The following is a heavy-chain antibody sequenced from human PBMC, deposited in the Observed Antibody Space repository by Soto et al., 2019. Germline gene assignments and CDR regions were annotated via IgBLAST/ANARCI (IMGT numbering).Heavy chain of an antibody. CDR2: VYYSGST. V-gene: IGHV4-59*01. CDR1: GGSISGYY. D-gene: IGHD5-12*01. CDR3: AKYRRTDAEGYRLDF. J-gene: IGHJ4*02. Sequence: SETLSLTCTLSGGSISGYYWSWIRQPPGKGLEWIGYVYYSGSTKYNPSLESRVTISVDMSNNQFSLMLTSVTAADTAVYYCAKYRRTDAEGYRLDFWGQGTLVPLSS.